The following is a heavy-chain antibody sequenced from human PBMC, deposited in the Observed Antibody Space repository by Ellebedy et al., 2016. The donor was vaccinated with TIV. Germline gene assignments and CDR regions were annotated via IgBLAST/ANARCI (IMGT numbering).Heavy chain of an antibody. Sequence: GESLKISCAASGFSLSAMHWVRQAPGKGLEWLAVISYDGAIKEYADSVKGRFAVSRDDSQSTLYLQMSDLKPEDSAVYFCAKASVVGTSILFDFWGQGTLVTVSS. CDR1: GFSLSA. V-gene: IGHV3-30*09. CDR2: ISYDGAIK. J-gene: IGHJ4*02. D-gene: IGHD2-21*02. CDR3: AKASVVGTSILFDF.